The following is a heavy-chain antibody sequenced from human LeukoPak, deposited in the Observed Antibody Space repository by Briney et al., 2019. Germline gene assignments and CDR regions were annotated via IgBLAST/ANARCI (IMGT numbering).Heavy chain of an antibody. CDR2: IYYSGST. V-gene: IGHV4-30-4*01. CDR3: ASSHYGDYVGY. D-gene: IGHD4-17*01. CDR1: GASISSGDYY. Sequence: SQTLSLTCTVSGASISSGDYYWSWIRQPPGKGLEWIGYIYYSGSTYYNPSLKSRVTISVDTSKNQFSLKLSSVPAADTAAYYCASSHYGDYVGYWGQGTLVTVSS. J-gene: IGHJ4*02.